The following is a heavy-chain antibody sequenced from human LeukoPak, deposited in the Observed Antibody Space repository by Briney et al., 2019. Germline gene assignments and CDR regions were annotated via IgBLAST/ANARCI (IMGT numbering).Heavy chain of an antibody. CDR2: IKSKTDGGTT. Sequence: GGSLRLSCAASGFTFSNAWMSWVRQAPGKGLEWVGRIKSKTDGGTTDYAALVKGRFTISRDDSKNTLYLQMNSLKTEDTAVYYYTTDPLDIVATIENFDYWGQGTLVTVSS. CDR3: TTDPLDIVATIENFDY. V-gene: IGHV3-15*01. J-gene: IGHJ4*02. D-gene: IGHD5-12*01. CDR1: GFTFSNAW.